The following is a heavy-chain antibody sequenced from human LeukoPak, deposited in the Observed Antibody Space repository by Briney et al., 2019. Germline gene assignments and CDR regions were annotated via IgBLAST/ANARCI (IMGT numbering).Heavy chain of an antibody. CDR1: GGSFSGYY. Sequence: PSETLSLTCAVYGGSFSGYYWSWIRQPPGKGLEWTGEINHSGGTNYNPSLKSRVTISVDTSKNQFSLKLSSVTAADTAVYYCARSVRKDFDYWGQGTLVTVSS. D-gene: IGHD3-10*02. J-gene: IGHJ4*02. V-gene: IGHV4-34*01. CDR3: ARSVRKDFDY. CDR2: INHSGGT.